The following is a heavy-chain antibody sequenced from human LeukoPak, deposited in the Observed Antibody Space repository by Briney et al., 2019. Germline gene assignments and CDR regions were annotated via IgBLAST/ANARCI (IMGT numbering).Heavy chain of an antibody. CDR3: ARKHWADQYNWFDP. Sequence: SQTLSLTCDISGDSVSGNSAAWNWIRQSPSRGLEWLGRTYYRSRWYSEYAESVKSRIAINADTSKNQFSLQLNSVTPDDTAVYYCARKHWADQYNWFDPWGQGTLVTVSS. CDR2: TYYRSRWYS. CDR1: GDSVSGNSAA. V-gene: IGHV6-1*01. J-gene: IGHJ5*02. D-gene: IGHD7-27*01.